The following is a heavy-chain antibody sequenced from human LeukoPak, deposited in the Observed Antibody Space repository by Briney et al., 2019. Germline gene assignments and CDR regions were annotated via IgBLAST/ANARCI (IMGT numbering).Heavy chain of an antibody. CDR3: ARVLLWFGEFEYYFDY. J-gene: IGHJ4*02. D-gene: IGHD3-10*01. V-gene: IGHV1-69*05. CDR1: GGTFSSYA. CDR2: IIPIFGTT. Sequence: SVKVSCKASGGTFSSYAISWVRQAPGQGLEWMGGIIPIFGTTNYAQKFQGRVTITTDESTSTAYMELRSLRSEDTAVYYCARVLLWFGEFEYYFDYWGQGTLVTVSS.